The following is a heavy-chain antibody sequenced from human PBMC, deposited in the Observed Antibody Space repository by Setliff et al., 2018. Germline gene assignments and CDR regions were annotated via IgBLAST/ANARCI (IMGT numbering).Heavy chain of an antibody. V-gene: IGHV3-48*01. CDR2: IRNDGATT. CDR3: ARDMYYFESAGSHGQIY. Sequence: PGGSLRLSCAASGFTFSSDPMNWVRQAPGKGLEWLSNIRNDGATTSYADSVKGRFTISRDNSQNTLHLQMDSLRPEDTAMYYCARDMYYFESAGSHGQIYWGQGTLVTISS. J-gene: IGHJ4*02. CDR1: GFTFSSDP. D-gene: IGHD3-22*01.